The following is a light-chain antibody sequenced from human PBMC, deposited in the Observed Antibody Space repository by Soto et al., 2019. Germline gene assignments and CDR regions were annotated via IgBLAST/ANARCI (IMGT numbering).Light chain of an antibody. CDR1: SSDVGSYNR. J-gene: IGLJ1*01. V-gene: IGLV2-18*01. Sequence: QSALTQPPSVSGSPGQSVTISCTGTSSDVGSYNRVSWYQQPPGTAPKLMIYEVSNRPSGVPDRFSGSKSGNTASLTISGLQAADEADYYCSLYTSSSTYVFGTGTKVTVI. CDR3: SLYTSSSTYV. CDR2: EVS.